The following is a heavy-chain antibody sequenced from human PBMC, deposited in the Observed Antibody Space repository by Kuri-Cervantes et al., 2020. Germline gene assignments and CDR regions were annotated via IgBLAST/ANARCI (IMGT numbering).Heavy chain of an antibody. V-gene: IGHV3-15*01. CDR2: IKSKTDGGTT. CDR1: GFTFSSYS. D-gene: IGHD6-25*01. J-gene: IGHJ4*02. Sequence: GESLKISCAASGFTFSSYSMNWVRQAPGKGLEWVGRIKSKTDGGTTDSAATVKGRFTISRDNAKNSLYLQMNSLRAEDTAMYYCAKDSGTATLFDYWGQGTLVTVSS. CDR3: AKDSGTATLFDY.